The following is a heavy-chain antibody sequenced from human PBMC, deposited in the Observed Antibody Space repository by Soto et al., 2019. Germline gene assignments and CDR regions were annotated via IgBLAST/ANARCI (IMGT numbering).Heavy chain of an antibody. Sequence: QVQLVQSGAEVKKPGASVKVSCKASGYTFTSYDINWVRQATGQGLEWMGWMSPNSGYTGYAQKFQGRVTMTRNTSVSTADMELSSLKSEDTAVYYCARGPPKWGFDYWGRGTLVAVSS. CDR1: GYTFTSYD. CDR3: ARGPPKWGFDY. D-gene: IGHD7-27*01. V-gene: IGHV1-8*01. CDR2: MSPNSGYT. J-gene: IGHJ4*02.